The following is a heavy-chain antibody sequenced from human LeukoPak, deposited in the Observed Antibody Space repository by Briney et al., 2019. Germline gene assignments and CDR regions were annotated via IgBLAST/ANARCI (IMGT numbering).Heavy chain of an antibody. V-gene: IGHV3-74*01. CDR2: INSDGSST. J-gene: IGHJ3*02. CDR3: ARAYYYDSSGYRSFAFDI. D-gene: IGHD3-22*01. Sequence: GGSLRLSCAASGFTFSSYWMHWVRQAPGKGLVWVSRINSDGSSTSYADSVKGRFTISRDNAKNTLYLQMNSLRAEDTAVYYCARAYYYDSSGYRSFAFDIWGQGTMVTVSS. CDR1: GFTFSSYW.